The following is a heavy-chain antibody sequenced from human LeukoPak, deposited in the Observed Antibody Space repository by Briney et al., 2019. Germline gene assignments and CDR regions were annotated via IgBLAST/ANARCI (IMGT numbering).Heavy chain of an antibody. Sequence: SQTLSLTCTVSGGSISSSDYYWSWIRQPPGKGLEWIAYMYYSGSTYYNPSLKSRVTMSADTSKNQLSLNLSSVTAADTAVYYCARPYYYDSRIDPWGQGILVTVSS. D-gene: IGHD3-22*01. CDR2: MYYSGST. CDR1: GGSISSSDYY. J-gene: IGHJ5*02. V-gene: IGHV4-30-4*01. CDR3: ARPYYYDSRIDP.